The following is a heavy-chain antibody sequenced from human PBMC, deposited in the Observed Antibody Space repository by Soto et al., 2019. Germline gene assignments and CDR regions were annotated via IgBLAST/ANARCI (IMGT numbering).Heavy chain of an antibody. CDR2: IYYSGST. D-gene: IGHD5-12*01. CDR1: DGSISSYPYY. Sequence: QVQLQESGPGLVKPSQTLSLTCTVFDGSISSYPYYWSWIRQHPGKGLEWIGSIYYSGSTYYNPSLKSRLTISIDTSKNQFSLKLISVTAADTAVYYCARQIERRDGYNYLDYFDYWGQGTLVTVSS. J-gene: IGHJ4*02. V-gene: IGHV4-31*03. CDR3: ARQIERRDGYNYLDYFDY.